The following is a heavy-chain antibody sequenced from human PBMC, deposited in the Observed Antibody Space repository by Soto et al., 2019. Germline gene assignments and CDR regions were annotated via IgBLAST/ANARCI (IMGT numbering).Heavy chain of an antibody. J-gene: IGHJ4*02. CDR3: TRGGGDF. Sequence: QVQLQQSGPGLVKSSETLSLTCTVSGGSINTYYWSWIRQPPGKGLVWIGYIYYSGSDSGSTNYIPSLKSRVTISVDTSKNQFSLTLTSVTAADTAVYFCTRGGGDFWGQGTLVTVSS. CDR2: IYYSGSDSGST. D-gene: IGHD6-25*01. CDR1: GGSINTYY. V-gene: IGHV4-59*01.